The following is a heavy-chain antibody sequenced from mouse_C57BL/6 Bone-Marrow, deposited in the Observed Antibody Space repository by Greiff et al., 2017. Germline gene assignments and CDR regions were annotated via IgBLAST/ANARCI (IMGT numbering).Heavy chain of an antibody. J-gene: IGHJ1*03. D-gene: IGHD1-1*01. Sequence: EVNVVESGEGLVKPGGSLKLSCAASGFTFSSYAMSWVRQTPEKRLEWVAYISSGGDYIYYADTVKGRFTIARDNARNTLYLQMSSLKSEETAMYYCTRAYYDGSSYWYVDVWGTGTTVTVSS. CDR1: GFTFSSYA. CDR2: ISSGGDYI. CDR3: TRAYYDGSSYWYVDV. V-gene: IGHV5-9-1*02.